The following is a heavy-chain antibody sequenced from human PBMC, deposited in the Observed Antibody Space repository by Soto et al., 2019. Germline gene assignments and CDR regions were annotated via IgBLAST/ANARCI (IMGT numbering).Heavy chain of an antibody. Sequence: EVQLVESGGGLVRPGGSLRLSCEASRGAFGDYWMHWARQAPGKGLVWVSRINRDANDIIYADSVKGRFTASRDNAKNTVFLPMNSLMVEFTAVYYCASDVPRNRFDSWGQGTLVTVSS. CDR2: INRDANDI. D-gene: IGHD3-10*02. CDR3: ASDVPRNRFDS. V-gene: IGHV3-74*01. CDR1: RGAFGDYW. J-gene: IGHJ5*01.